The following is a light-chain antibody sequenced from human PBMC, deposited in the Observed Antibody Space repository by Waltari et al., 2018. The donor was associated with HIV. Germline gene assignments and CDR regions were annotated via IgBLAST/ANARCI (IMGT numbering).Light chain of an antibody. Sequence: QSVLTQPPSVSGAPGQRVTISCTGSSSTIGAGFDVPWYPQLPGIAPKLLIYATINRHSGVPDRFSGSKSGTSASLAITGLQAEDEADYYCQSYDSSLSSYVFASGTRVTVL. V-gene: IGLV1-40*01. J-gene: IGLJ1*01. CDR2: ATI. CDR3: QSYDSSLSSYV. CDR1: SSTIGAGFD.